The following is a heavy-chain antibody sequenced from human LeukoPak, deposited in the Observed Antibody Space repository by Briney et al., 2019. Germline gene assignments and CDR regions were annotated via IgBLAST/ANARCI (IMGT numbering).Heavy chain of an antibody. CDR3: ARNLRFLEWLDRGYYYGMDV. CDR1: GYTFTSYA. D-gene: IGHD3-3*01. Sequence: ASVKVSCKASGYTFTSYAMNWVRQAPGQGLEWMGGIIPIFGTANYAQKFQGRVTITADESTSTAYMELSSLRSEDTAVYYCARNLRFLEWLDRGYYYGMDVWGQGTTVTVSS. J-gene: IGHJ6*02. CDR2: IIPIFGTA. V-gene: IGHV1-69*13.